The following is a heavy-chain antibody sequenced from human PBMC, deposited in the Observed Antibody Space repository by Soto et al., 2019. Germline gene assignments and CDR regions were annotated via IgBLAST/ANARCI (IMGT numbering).Heavy chain of an antibody. CDR3: AKDLGDGSDY. J-gene: IGHJ4*02. V-gene: IGHV3-30*18. CDR1: VFTFSSYV. Sequence: SLRLSCAASVFTFSSYVMHWVRQAPGKGLEWVAVISYDGSNKYYADSVKGRFTISRDNSKNTLYLQMNSLRAEDTAVYYCAKDLGDGSDYWGQGALVTVSS. CDR2: ISYDGSNK. D-gene: IGHD5-12*01.